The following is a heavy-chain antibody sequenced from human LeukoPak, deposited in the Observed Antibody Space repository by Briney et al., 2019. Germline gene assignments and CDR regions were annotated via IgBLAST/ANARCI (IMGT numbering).Heavy chain of an antibody. CDR1: GYSFTSYD. V-gene: IGHV1-8*01. Sequence: SVKVSCKASGYSFTSYDFNWVRQAPGQGLEWIGWMNPNIGNTGYAQKFQGRVTMTRNTSISTAYMELSSLRSEDTAVYYCASTEGSSWYIRAFDIWGQGTMVTVPS. J-gene: IGHJ3*02. D-gene: IGHD6-13*01. CDR3: ASTEGSSWYIRAFDI. CDR2: MNPNIGNT.